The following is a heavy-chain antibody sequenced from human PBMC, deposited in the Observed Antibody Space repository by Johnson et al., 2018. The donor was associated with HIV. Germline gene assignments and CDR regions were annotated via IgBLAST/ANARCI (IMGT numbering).Heavy chain of an antibody. CDR3: AREWLYAFDI. CDR1: GFTFNRYA. V-gene: IGHV3-NL1*01. Sequence: HVQLVESGGGAVQPGTSLRLSCAASGFTFNRYAMHWVRQAPGKGLEWVSVISGSGGSTYYADSVKGRFTISRDNAKNSLYLQMNRLRAEDTAVYYCAREWLYAFDIWGQGTVVIVSS. D-gene: IGHD5-24*01. CDR2: ISGSGGST. J-gene: IGHJ3*02.